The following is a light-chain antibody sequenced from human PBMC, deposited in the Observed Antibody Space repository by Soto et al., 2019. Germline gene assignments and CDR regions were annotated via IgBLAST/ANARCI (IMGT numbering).Light chain of an antibody. V-gene: IGKV3-11*01. CDR3: QQRSITWT. CDR2: DAS. J-gene: IGKJ1*01. CDR1: QSVSIY. Sequence: EIVLPQSPATLSLSPGERATLSCRASQSVSIYVAWYQQKPGQAPRLLIYDASNRATGIPARFSGSGSGTDFTLTISSLEPEDFAVYYCQQRSITWTFGQGPKVEVK.